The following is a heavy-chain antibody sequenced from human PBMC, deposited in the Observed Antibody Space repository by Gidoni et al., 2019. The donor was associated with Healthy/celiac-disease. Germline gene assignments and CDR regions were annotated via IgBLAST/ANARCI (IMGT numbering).Heavy chain of an antibody. CDR3: ARVPSSSRGSWYYFDY. V-gene: IGHV3-13*04. CDR1: GFTFSSYD. Sequence: EVQLVESGGGLVQPGGSLRLSCAASGFTFSSYDMHWVRQATGKGLEWVSAIGTAGDTYYPGSVKGRFTISRENAKNSLYLQMNSLRAGDTAVYYCARVPSSSRGSWYYFDYWGQGTLVTVSS. J-gene: IGHJ4*02. D-gene: IGHD6-6*01. CDR2: IGTAGDT.